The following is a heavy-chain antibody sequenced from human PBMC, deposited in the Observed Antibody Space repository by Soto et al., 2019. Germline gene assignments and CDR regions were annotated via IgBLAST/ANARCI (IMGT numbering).Heavy chain of an antibody. CDR2: INAGNGNT. CDR3: ARGSLGYCSGGSCYLFNYGMDV. V-gene: IGHV1-3*01. Sequence: ASVKVSCKASGYTFTSYAMHWVRQAPGQRLEWMGWINAGNGNTKYSQKFQGRVTITADTSTSTAYMELSSLRSEDTAVYYCARGSLGYCSGGSCYLFNYGMDVWGQGTTVTVSS. D-gene: IGHD2-15*01. J-gene: IGHJ6*02. CDR1: GYTFTSYA.